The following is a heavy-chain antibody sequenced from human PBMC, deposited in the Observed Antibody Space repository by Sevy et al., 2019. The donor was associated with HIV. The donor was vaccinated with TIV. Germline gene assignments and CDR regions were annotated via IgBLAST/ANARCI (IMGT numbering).Heavy chain of an antibody. V-gene: IGHV3-53*01. Sequence: GGSLRLSCAASGFTVSGTYMSWVRQAPGKGLDWVSIIHSGDNTDYADSVKGRFTISRDNSKNTLYLEMNSPRGEDTAVYYCAKSNQDYNGWYPFDLWGQGALVTVSS. J-gene: IGHJ4*02. CDR2: IHSGDNT. CDR1: GFTVSGTY. D-gene: IGHD6-19*01. CDR3: AKSNQDYNGWYPFDL.